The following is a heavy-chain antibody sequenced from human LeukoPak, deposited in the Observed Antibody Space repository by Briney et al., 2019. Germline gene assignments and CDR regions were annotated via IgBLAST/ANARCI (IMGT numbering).Heavy chain of an antibody. Sequence: PGGSLRLSCVASGFTFSDYYMTWIRQAPGQGLEWVSYISGTSSSRYYADSVEGRFTISRDNSKNTLYLQMNSLRAEDTAVYYCAREYDFYGDYAFDIWGQGTMVTVSS. D-gene: IGHD3/OR15-3a*01. CDR3: AREYDFYGDYAFDI. J-gene: IGHJ3*02. V-gene: IGHV3-11*06. CDR1: GFTFSDYY. CDR2: ISGTSSSR.